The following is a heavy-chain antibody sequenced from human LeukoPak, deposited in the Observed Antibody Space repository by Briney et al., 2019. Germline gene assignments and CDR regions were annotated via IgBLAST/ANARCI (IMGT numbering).Heavy chain of an antibody. Sequence: SETLSLTCTVSGGSISTYYWNWIRQPPGKGLEWIGYIYYSGSTNYNPSLKSRVTISVDTSKNQFSLKLSSVTAADTAVYYCARVATGYSSSWYETKYYYYGMDVWGQGTTVTVSS. J-gene: IGHJ6*02. CDR1: GGSISTYY. CDR2: IYYSGST. D-gene: IGHD6-13*01. CDR3: ARVATGYSSSWYETKYYYYGMDV. V-gene: IGHV4-59*01.